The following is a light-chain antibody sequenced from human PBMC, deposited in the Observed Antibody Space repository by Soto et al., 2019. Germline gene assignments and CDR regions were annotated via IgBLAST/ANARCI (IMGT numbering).Light chain of an antibody. CDR2: DAS. J-gene: IGKJ4*01. CDR1: QSVTNS. V-gene: IGKV3-11*01. Sequence: EIVLTQSPATLSLSPGERATLSCRASQSVTNSLAWYQQKPVQAPRLLVYDASNRATGIPTRFSGSGSGTDFTLTISNLEPEDFAVYYCQQHISWPLTFGGGTKVDIK. CDR3: QQHISWPLT.